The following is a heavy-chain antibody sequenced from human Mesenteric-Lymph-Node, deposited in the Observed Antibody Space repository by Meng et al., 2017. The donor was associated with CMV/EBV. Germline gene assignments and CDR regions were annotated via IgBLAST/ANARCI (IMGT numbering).Heavy chain of an antibody. CDR3: AKEFGRGSFDS. J-gene: IGHJ4*02. D-gene: IGHD3-16*01. CDR1: GFTFSSYG. CDR2: IKEDGSEK. V-gene: IGHV3-7*01. Sequence: GESLKISCAASGFTFSSYGMHWVRQAPGKGLEWVANIKEDGSEKYYVDSVKGRFTISRDNAKNSLYLQINSLRAEDTAVYYCAKEFGRGSFDSWGQGTLVTVSS.